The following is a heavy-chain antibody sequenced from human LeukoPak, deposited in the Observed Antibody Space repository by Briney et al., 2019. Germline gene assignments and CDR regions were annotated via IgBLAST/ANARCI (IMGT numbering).Heavy chain of an antibody. V-gene: IGHV4-4*09. Sequence: PSETLSLTCTVSGGSISSYYWSWIRQPPGKGLEWIGYIYTSGTTNYNPSLKSRVTMSVDTSKNQFSLKLSSVTAADTAVYYCARQGGSIAVARFDYWGQGTLVTVSS. CDR3: ARQGGSIAVARFDY. CDR1: GGSISSYY. CDR2: IYTSGTT. D-gene: IGHD6-19*01. J-gene: IGHJ4*02.